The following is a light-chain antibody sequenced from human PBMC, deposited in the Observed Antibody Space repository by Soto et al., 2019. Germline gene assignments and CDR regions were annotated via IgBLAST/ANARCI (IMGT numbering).Light chain of an antibody. Sequence: QSVLTQPASVSGSPGQSITISCTGTSSDVGGYNNVSWYQQHPDKAPKLMISEVSNRPSGISNRFSGSKSGNTASLTISGLQAEDEADYYCSSFTSSSTLDVFGTGTKLTVL. CDR1: SSDVGGYNN. J-gene: IGLJ1*01. CDR2: EVS. V-gene: IGLV2-14*01. CDR3: SSFTSSSTLDV.